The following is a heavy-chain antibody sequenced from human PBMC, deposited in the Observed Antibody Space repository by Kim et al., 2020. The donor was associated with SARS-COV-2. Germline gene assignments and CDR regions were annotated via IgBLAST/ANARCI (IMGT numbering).Heavy chain of an antibody. V-gene: IGHV4-59*13. CDR2: IYYRGST. CDR1: GGSISSYY. D-gene: IGHD3-10*01. CDR3: ARGDYGEYFQH. Sequence: SETLSLTCTVSGGSISSYYWSWIRQPPGKGLEWIGYIYYRGSTNYNPSLKSRVTISVDTSKNQSSLKLSSVTAADTAVYYCARGDYGEYFQHWGQGTLVTVSS. J-gene: IGHJ1*01.